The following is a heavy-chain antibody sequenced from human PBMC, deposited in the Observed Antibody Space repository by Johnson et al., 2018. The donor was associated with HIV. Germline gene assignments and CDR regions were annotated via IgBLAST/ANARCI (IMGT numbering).Heavy chain of an antibody. V-gene: IGHV3-7*02. CDR2: IKHAGSEK. J-gene: IGHJ3*02. CDR3: ARGVTYYYDSTRYPHAFDI. D-gene: IGHD3-22*01. CDR1: GFTFSSYW. Sequence: VQLVESGGGLVQPGGSLRLSCAASGFTFSSYWMSWVRQAPGKGLEWVDNIKHAGSEKYYADSVKGRFPRSRDNSKDTLYLQMNSLRAEDTAVYYCARGVTYYYDSTRYPHAFDIWGQGTMVTVSS.